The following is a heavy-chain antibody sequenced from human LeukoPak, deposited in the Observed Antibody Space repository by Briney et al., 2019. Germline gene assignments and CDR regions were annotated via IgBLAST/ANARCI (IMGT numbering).Heavy chain of an antibody. CDR3: ARHSGSYYFYYYYYYMDV. V-gene: IGHV5-51*01. J-gene: IGHJ6*03. CDR1: GYSFTTYW. D-gene: IGHD1-26*01. CDR2: IYPGVSDT. Sequence: GESLKISCKGSGYSFTTYWIGWVRQMPGKGLEWMGIIYPGVSDTRYSPSFQGQVTFSVDKSISTAYLQWSSLKASDTAMYYCARHSGSYYFYYYYYYMDVWGKGTTVTVSS.